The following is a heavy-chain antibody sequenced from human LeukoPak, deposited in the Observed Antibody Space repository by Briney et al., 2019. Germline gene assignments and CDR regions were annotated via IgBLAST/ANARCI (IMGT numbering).Heavy chain of an antibody. CDR2: IYHSGST. CDR3: ARRGIGYYYDSSGYTDTYYFDY. CDR1: GYSISSGYY. D-gene: IGHD3-22*01. V-gene: IGHV4-38-2*01. J-gene: IGHJ4*02. Sequence: SETLSLTCAVSGYSISSGYYWGWIRQPPGKGLEWIGSIYHSGSTYYSPSLKSRVTISVDTSKNQFSLKLSSVTAADTAVYYCARRGIGYYYDSSGYTDTYYFDYWGQGTLVTVSS.